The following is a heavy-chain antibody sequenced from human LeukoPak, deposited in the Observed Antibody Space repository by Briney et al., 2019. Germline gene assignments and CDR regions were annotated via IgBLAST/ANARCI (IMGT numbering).Heavy chain of an antibody. CDR3: AKGLFAMIVVVKTSGAFDI. CDR1: GFTFSSYA. V-gene: IGHV3-23*01. Sequence: PGGSLRLSCAASGFTFSSYAMSWVRQAPGKGLEWVSAISGSGGSTYYADSVKGRFTISRDNSKNTLYLQMNSLRAEDTAVYYCAKGLFAMIVVVKTSGAFDIWGQGTMVTASS. D-gene: IGHD3-22*01. J-gene: IGHJ3*02. CDR2: ISGSGGST.